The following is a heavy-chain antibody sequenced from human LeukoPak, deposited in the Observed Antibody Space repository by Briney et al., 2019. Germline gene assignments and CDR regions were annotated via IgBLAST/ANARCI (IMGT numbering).Heavy chain of an antibody. V-gene: IGHV3-15*07. CDR3: ARGRPHGNDY. D-gene: IGHD4-23*01. Sequence: GGSLRLSCAASGFTFSNAYMNWVRQAPGKGLEWVGRIKPKTDGETTEYAAPVKDRFSISRDNAKNTLYLQMNSLRVEDTAVYYCARGRPHGNDYWGQGTLVTVSS. CDR2: IKPKTDGETT. J-gene: IGHJ4*02. CDR1: GFTFSNAY.